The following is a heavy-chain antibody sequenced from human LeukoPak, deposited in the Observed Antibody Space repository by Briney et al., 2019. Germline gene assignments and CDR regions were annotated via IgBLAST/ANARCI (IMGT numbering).Heavy chain of an antibody. CDR1: GGSISSSSYY. V-gene: IGHV4-39*02. CDR3: AREITYYDFWSGYYSDGYFDY. D-gene: IGHD3-3*01. J-gene: IGHJ4*02. CDR2: IYYSGST. Sequence: KASETLSLTCTVSGGSISSSSYYWGWIRQPPGEGLEWIGSIYYSGSTYYNPSLKSRVTISVDTSKNQFSLKLSSVTAADTAVYYCAREITYYDFWSGYYSDGYFDYWGQGTLVTVSS.